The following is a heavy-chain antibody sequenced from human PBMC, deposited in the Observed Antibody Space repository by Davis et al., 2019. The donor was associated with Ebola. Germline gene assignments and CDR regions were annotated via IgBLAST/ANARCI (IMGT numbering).Heavy chain of an antibody. Sequence: GESLKISCQDSGNTFNSHWIGWVRQLPGKGLEWMGIIYPGDSDTRYSPSFQGQVTISADKSISTAYLQWSSLKASDTAMYYCARPRRYCTNGVCYGEGFDYWGQGTLVTVSS. D-gene: IGHD2-8*01. V-gene: IGHV5-51*01. J-gene: IGHJ4*02. CDR3: ARPRRYCTNGVCYGEGFDY. CDR1: GNTFNSHW. CDR2: IYPGDSDT.